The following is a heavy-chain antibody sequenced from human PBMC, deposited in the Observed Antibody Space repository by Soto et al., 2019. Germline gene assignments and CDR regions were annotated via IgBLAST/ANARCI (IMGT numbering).Heavy chain of an antibody. CDR2: VYYRGSI. J-gene: IGHJ5*01. CDR1: GDSISSPDYY. Sequence: QVQLQESGPGLVKPSQTLSLTCTVSGDSISSPDYYWSWIRQAPGKGLELIGYVYYRGSIYYTPSFESPVSISVDTSKNQFSLRLTSVTAADSAMYFCARVTFTPNWFDSWGQGILVTVSS. CDR3: ARVTFTPNWFDS. V-gene: IGHV4-30-4*01. D-gene: IGHD3-3*02.